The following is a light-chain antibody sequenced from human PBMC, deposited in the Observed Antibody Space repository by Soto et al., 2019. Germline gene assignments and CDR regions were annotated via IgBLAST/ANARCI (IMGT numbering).Light chain of an antibody. CDR2: GAS. V-gene: IGKV1-5*01. Sequence: DIQMTQSPSTLSASVGDRVTITCRASQSITNWLAWYQQKPGKAPKLLIYGASTLESGVPSRFSGSGSGTEFTLNISSRQSDDFATYYCQQYSSYWTFGQGTKVEI. CDR3: QQYSSYWT. CDR1: QSITNW. J-gene: IGKJ1*01.